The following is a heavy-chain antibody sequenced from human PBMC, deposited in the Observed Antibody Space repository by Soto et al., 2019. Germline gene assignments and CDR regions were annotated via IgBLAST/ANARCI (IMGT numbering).Heavy chain of an antibody. CDR3: VRDGSKTLRDCFDP. J-gene: IGHJ5*02. CDR2: VYATGTS. D-gene: IGHD4-17*01. V-gene: IGHV4-4*07. CDR1: GGSMSKFY. Sequence: QVQVQESGPGLVKPSETLSLTCSVSGGSMSKFYWSWIRKTAGKGLEWMGRVYATGTSDYNPSLRSGIAMSVDISKKTFSLRLRSVTAADTGVYYCVRDGSKTLRDCFDPWGQGILVTGSS.